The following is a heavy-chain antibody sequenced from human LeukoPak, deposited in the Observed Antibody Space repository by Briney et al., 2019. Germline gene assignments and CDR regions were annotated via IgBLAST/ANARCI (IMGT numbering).Heavy chain of an antibody. V-gene: IGHV1-69*01. Sequence: SVKVSCKASGGTFSSYAISWVRQAPGQGLEWMGGIIPIFGTANYAQKFQGRVTITADESTSTAYMELSSLRSEDTAVYYCARDDSLSGYDLYCFDYWGQGTLVTVSS. D-gene: IGHD5-12*01. CDR2: IIPIFGTA. J-gene: IGHJ4*02. CDR1: GGTFSSYA. CDR3: ARDDSLSGYDLYCFDY.